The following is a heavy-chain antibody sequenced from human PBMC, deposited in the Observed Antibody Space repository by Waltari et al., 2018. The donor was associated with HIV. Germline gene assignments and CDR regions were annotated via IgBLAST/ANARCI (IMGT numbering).Heavy chain of an antibody. CDR1: DGSISSSNW. CDR2: IYHSGTT. D-gene: IGHD2-2*02. V-gene: IGHV4-4*02. J-gene: IGHJ5*02. CDR3: AREMVVPAAIRGVWFDP. Sequence: QVQLQESGPGLVKPSGTLSLTCAVSDGSISSSNWWSWVRQPPGKGLEWIGEIYHSGTTYYNPSLKSRVTISVDKSKSQFSLKLTSVTAADTAVYYCAREMVVPAAIRGVWFDPWGQGTLVTVSS.